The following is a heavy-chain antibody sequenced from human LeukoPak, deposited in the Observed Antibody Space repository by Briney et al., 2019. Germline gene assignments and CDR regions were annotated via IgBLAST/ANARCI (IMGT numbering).Heavy chain of an antibody. D-gene: IGHD5-24*01. J-gene: IGHJ4*02. CDR3: ARDGGDPYNAADY. CDR1: GGSITSHY. V-gene: IGHV4-59*11. CDR2: IYYSGST. Sequence: SETLSLTCTVSGGSITSHYWSWIRQPPGKGLEWIGYIYYSGSTNYNPSLKSRGTMSVDTSKNQFSLKLSSVTAADTAVYYCARDGGDPYNAADYWGQGTLVTVSS.